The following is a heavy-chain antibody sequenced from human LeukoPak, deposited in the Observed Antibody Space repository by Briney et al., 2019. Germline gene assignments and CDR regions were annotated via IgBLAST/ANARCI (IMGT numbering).Heavy chain of an antibody. CDR3: ARDPVSGSGNYYTPFDY. CDR2: IKEDGSDI. J-gene: IGHJ4*02. Sequence: GGSLRLSCAASGFSLSRYWMSWVRQAPGKGLEWVASIKEDGSDIYYVDSVKGRFTVSRDNAKNSLFLQLKSLRAEDTAVYYCARDPVSGSGNYYTPFDYWGQGTLVTVSS. CDR1: GFSLSRYW. D-gene: IGHD1-26*01. V-gene: IGHV3-7*01.